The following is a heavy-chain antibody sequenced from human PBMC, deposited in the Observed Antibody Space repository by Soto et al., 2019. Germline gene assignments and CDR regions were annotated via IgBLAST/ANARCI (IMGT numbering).Heavy chain of an antibody. CDR1: GYTFTSYG. V-gene: IGHV1-18*01. J-gene: IGHJ5*02. CDR3: AVGAAAGTRCWFDP. CDR2: ISAYNGNT. D-gene: IGHD6-13*01. Sequence: ASVNVSCKASGYTFTSYGISWVRQAPGQGLEWMGWISAYNGNTNYAQKLQGRVTMTTDTSTSTAYMELRSLRSDDTAVYYCAVGAAAGTRCWFDPWGQGTLVTVSS.